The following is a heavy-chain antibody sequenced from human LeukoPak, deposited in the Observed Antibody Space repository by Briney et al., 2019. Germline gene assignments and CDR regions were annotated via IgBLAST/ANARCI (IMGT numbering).Heavy chain of an antibody. J-gene: IGHJ4*02. Sequence: ASVKVSCKASGYTFTGYYMHWVRQAPRQGLEWMGWINPNSGGTNYAQKFQGRVTMTRDTSISTAYMELSRLRSDDTAVYYCARATVPFPLYYFDYWGQGTLVTVSS. CDR3: ARATVPFPLYYFDY. V-gene: IGHV1-2*02. D-gene: IGHD4-17*01. CDR2: INPNSGGT. CDR1: GYTFTGYY.